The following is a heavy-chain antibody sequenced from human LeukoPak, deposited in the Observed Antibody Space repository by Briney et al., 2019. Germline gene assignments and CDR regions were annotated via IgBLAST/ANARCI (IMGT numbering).Heavy chain of an antibody. CDR1: GFTVSRNY. Sequence: GGSLRLSCAASGFTVSRNYMSWVRQAPGKGLEWVSVIYSGGSTYYADSVKGRFTISRDNSKNTLYLQMNSLRAEDTAVYYCARKGGDYYYGMDVWGQGTTVTVSS. J-gene: IGHJ6*02. CDR3: ARKGGDYYYGMDV. V-gene: IGHV3-53*01. CDR2: IYSGGST. D-gene: IGHD4-17*01.